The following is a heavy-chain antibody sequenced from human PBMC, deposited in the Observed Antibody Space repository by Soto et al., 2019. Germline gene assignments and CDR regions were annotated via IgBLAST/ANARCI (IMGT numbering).Heavy chain of an antibody. Sequence: PSETLSLTCTVSGGSISSGGYYWRCIRQHPGKGLEWIGYIYYSGSTYYNPSLKSRVTISVDTSKNQFSLKLSSVTAADTAVYYCARDYFVASHCSGGSCYSDNWFDPWGQGTLVTVSS. D-gene: IGHD2-15*01. CDR1: GGSISSGGYY. CDR3: ARDYFVASHCSGGSCYSDNWFDP. V-gene: IGHV4-31*03. CDR2: IYYSGST. J-gene: IGHJ5*02.